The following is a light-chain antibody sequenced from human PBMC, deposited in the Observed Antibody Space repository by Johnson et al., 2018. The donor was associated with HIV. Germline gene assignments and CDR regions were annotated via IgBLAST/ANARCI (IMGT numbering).Light chain of an antibody. Sequence: QAVLTQPPSVSAAPGQKVTIFCSGSSSNIGNNYVSWYQQVPGTAPKLLIYENNKRPSGIPDRFSGSKSGTSATLGITGLQTGDEADYYCGTWDSSLRVGFFGTGTKVTVL. V-gene: IGLV1-51*02. CDR1: SSNIGNNY. J-gene: IGLJ1*01. CDR3: GTWDSSLRVGF. CDR2: ENN.